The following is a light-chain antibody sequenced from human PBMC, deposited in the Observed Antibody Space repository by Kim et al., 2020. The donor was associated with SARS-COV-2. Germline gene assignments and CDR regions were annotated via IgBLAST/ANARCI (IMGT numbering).Light chain of an antibody. CDR3: QQVTTYPLT. J-gene: IGKJ4*01. V-gene: IGKV1-9*01. CDR2: AAS. Sequence: AAVGDRVTITCRASQGIRNYLAWYQQKPGKAPELLIYAASTLQSGVPSRFSGSGSGTAFTLTISSLQPEDFATYYCQQVTTYPLTFGGGTKVDIK. CDR1: QGIRNY.